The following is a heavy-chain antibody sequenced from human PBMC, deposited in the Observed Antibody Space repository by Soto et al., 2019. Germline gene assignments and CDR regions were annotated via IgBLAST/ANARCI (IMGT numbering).Heavy chain of an antibody. Sequence: SVTLSLTCSVSGGSISGSYWSWIRQSPGKGLEWLGYVYYTGSTNYSPSLRSRVSISVDTSKNEFSLRLSSVTAADTAVYFCARSVAVPGAHIDYWGQGTQVTVSS. D-gene: IGHD6-19*01. CDR1: GGSISGSY. CDR3: ARSVAVPGAHIDY. CDR2: VYYTGST. J-gene: IGHJ4*02. V-gene: IGHV4-59*01.